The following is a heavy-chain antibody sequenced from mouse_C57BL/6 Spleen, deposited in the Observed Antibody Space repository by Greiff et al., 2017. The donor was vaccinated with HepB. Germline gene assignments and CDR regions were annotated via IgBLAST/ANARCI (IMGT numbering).Heavy chain of an antibody. V-gene: IGHV14-2*01. Sequence: VQLQQPGAELVKPGASVKLSCTASGFNIKDYYMHWVKQRTEQGLEWIGRIDPEDGETKYDPKFQGKATITADTSSNTAYLQLSSLTSEDTAVYYCARRYGNSYFDYWGQGTTLTVSS. D-gene: IGHD2-1*01. CDR2: IDPEDGET. CDR3: ARRYGNSYFDY. CDR1: GFNIKDYY. J-gene: IGHJ2*01.